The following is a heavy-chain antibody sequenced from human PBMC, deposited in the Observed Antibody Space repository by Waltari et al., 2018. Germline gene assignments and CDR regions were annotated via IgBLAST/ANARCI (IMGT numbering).Heavy chain of an antibody. D-gene: IGHD6-13*01. Sequence: QVQLVQSGAEVKKPGSSVKVSCKASGGTFSSYAISWVRQAPGQGLEWMGGIIPIFGTANYAQRFQGRVTITADESTSTAYMELSSLRSEDTAVCYCARGPYSSSPRYWVDYWGQGTLVTVSS. V-gene: IGHV1-69*13. J-gene: IGHJ4*02. CDR2: IIPIFGTA. CDR1: GGTFSSYA. CDR3: ARGPYSSSPRYWVDY.